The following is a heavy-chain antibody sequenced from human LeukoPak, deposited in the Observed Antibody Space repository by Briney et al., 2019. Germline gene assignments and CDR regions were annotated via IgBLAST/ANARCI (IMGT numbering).Heavy chain of an antibody. CDR1: GFTFNNA. J-gene: IGHJ4*02. CDR2: ISGTGDKT. D-gene: IGHD6-13*01. V-gene: IGHV3-23*01. Sequence: GRSLRLSCGDSGFTFNNAMSWVRQAPGKGLEWVSGISGTGDKTYYPDSVKGRFTISRDNSNNTLYLQMNSLRAEDTAVYYCVKDRIAAAGTQFDYWGQGTLVTVSS. CDR3: VKDRIAAAGTQFDY.